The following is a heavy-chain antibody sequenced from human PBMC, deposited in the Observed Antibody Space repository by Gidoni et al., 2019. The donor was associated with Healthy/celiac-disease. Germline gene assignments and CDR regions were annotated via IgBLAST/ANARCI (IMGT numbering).Heavy chain of an antibody. J-gene: IGHJ3*02. Sequence: EVQLVESGGGLVQPGGSLRLSCAASGFTFISYSMTGVRQAPGKGLEWVSYISSSSSTIYYADSVKGRFTISRDNAKNSLYLQMNSLRDEDTAVYYCARDCSSTSCHAFDIWGQGTMVTVSS. CDR2: ISSSSSTI. V-gene: IGHV3-48*02. D-gene: IGHD2-2*01. CDR3: ARDCSSTSCHAFDI. CDR1: GFTFISYS.